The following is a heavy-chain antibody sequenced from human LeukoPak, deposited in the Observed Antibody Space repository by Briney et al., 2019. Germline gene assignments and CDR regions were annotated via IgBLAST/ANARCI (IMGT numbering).Heavy chain of an antibody. J-gene: IGHJ5*02. CDR3: ARDSLGYCSSTSCYPPWFDP. D-gene: IGHD2-2*01. Sequence: SETLSLTCAVYGGSFSGYYWSWIRQPPGKGLEWIGEINHSGSTNYNPSLKSRVTISVDTSKNQFSLKLSSVTAADTAVYYCARDSLGYCSSTSCYPPWFDPWGQGTLVTVSS. CDR1: GGSFSGYY. CDR2: INHSGST. V-gene: IGHV4-34*01.